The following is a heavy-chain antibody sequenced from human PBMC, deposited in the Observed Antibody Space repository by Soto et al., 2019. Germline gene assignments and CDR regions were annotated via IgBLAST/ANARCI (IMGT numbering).Heavy chain of an antibody. J-gene: IGHJ4*02. CDR2: ITFDGSNQ. Sequence: PGGSLRLSCAASGFTLNNYAMHWVRQAPGKGLEWMAVITFDGSNQFHADSVKGRFTLSRDNSKNTMYLQMNSLRTEDTAVYYCARTSYESSGYYFFDYWGQGTLVTVSS. V-gene: IGHV3-30-3*01. CDR1: GFTLNNYA. CDR3: ARTSYESSGYYFFDY. D-gene: IGHD3-22*01.